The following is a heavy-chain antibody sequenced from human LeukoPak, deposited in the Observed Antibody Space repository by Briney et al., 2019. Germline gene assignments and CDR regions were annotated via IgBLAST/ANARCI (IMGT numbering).Heavy chain of an antibody. CDR3: ARYHDVGPRSTNYFDP. CDR1: GFTFSSYS. V-gene: IGHV3-48*01. J-gene: IGHJ5*02. Sequence: GGSLRLSCAASGFTFSSYSMNWVRQAPGKGLEWVSYISSSSSTIYYADSVKGRFTISRDNAKNSLYLQMNSLRAEDTAVYYCARYHDVGPRSTNYFDPWGQGTLVTVSS. CDR2: ISSSSSTI. D-gene: IGHD3-22*01.